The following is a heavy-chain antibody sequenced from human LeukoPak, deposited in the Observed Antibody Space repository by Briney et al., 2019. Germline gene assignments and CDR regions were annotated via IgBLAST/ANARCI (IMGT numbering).Heavy chain of an antibody. J-gene: IGHJ4*02. Sequence: GASVKVSCKASGYTFTSYGISWVGQAPGQWLEWMGWISAYNGNTNYAQKLQGRVTMTTDTSTSTAYMEVRSLRSDDTAVYYCARDGSSGWYVDLDYWGQGTLVTVSS. CDR1: GYTFTSYG. V-gene: IGHV1-18*01. CDR2: ISAYNGNT. CDR3: ARDGSSGWYVDLDY. D-gene: IGHD6-19*01.